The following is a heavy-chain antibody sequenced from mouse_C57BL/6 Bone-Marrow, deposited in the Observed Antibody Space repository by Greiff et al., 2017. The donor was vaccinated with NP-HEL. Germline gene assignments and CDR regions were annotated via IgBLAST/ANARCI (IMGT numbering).Heavy chain of an antibody. CDR1: GFTFSSYG. Sequence: EVKLMESGGDLVKPGGSLKLSCAASGFTFSSYGMSWVRQTPDTRLEWVATISSGGSYTYYPDSVKGRFTISRDNAKNTLYLQMSSLKSEDTAMYYCARHGGYYVGYAMDYWGQGTSVTVSS. CDR2: ISSGGSYT. CDR3: ARHGGYYVGYAMDY. V-gene: IGHV5-6*01. J-gene: IGHJ4*01. D-gene: IGHD2-3*01.